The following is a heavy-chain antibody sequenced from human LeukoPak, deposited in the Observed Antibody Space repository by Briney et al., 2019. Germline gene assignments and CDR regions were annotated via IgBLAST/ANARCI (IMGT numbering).Heavy chain of an antibody. Sequence: GGSLRLSCAASGFAVSSNYMSWVRQTPGKGLEWVSVIYSGGSTYYADSVKGRFTISRDNSKNTLYLQMNSLRAEDTAVYYCARIGPRFGVDYWGPGTLVTVSS. J-gene: IGHJ4*02. CDR1: GFAVSSNY. CDR2: IYSGGST. V-gene: IGHV3-66*02. CDR3: ARIGPRFGVDY. D-gene: IGHD3-10*01.